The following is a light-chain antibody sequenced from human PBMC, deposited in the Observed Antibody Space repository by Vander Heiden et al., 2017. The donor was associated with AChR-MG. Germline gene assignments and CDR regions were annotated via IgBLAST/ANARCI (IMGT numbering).Light chain of an antibody. V-gene: IGKV3-20*01. J-gene: IGKJ2*01. CDR2: GAS. CDR1: QSVSNNY. Sequence: DIVLPQSPGTLSLSPGERATLSCRASQSVSNNYLAWYQHKPGQAPRLLIHGASSRATGVVDRFSGSGSGTDFTLTISRLEPEDFAVYYCQQYGTSPYTFGQGTKLEIK. CDR3: QQYGTSPYT.